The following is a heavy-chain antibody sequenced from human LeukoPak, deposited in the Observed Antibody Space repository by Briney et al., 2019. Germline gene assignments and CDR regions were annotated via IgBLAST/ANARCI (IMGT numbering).Heavy chain of an antibody. Sequence: GGSLRLSCAASGFAFSDYYMSWIRQAPGKGLEWVSYISSSSSYTNYAGSVKGRFTISRDNAKNSLYLQMNSLRAEDTAVYYCARDYGSGSYLENWFDPWGQGTLVTVSS. D-gene: IGHD3-10*01. V-gene: IGHV3-11*06. CDR1: GFAFSDYY. J-gene: IGHJ5*02. CDR2: ISSSSSYT. CDR3: ARDYGSGSYLENWFDP.